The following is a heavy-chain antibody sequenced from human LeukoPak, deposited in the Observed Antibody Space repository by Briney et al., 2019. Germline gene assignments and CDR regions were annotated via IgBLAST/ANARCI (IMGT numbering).Heavy chain of an antibody. J-gene: IGHJ4*02. CDR2: INAGNGNT. CDR1: GYTVTSYA. Sequence: ASVKVSCKASGYTVTSYAMHWVRQAPGQRLEWMGWINAGNGNTKYSQKFQGRVTITRDTSASTAYMELSSLRSEDTAVYYCARGGQQLVLGFDYWGQGTLVTVSS. D-gene: IGHD6-13*01. V-gene: IGHV1-3*01. CDR3: ARGGQQLVLGFDY.